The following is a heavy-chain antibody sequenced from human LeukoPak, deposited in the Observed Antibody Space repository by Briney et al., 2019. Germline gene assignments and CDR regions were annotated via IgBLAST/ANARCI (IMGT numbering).Heavy chain of an antibody. V-gene: IGHV4-61*02. CDR1: GDSISSGSYY. CDR2: IYTSGST. CDR3: ARSIRSGRTIDY. J-gene: IGHJ4*02. Sequence: PSETLSLTCTVSGDSISSGSYYWSWIRQPAGKGLEWIGRIYTSGSTNYNPSLKSRVTISVDTSKNQFSLKLSSVTAADTAVYYCARSIRSGRTIDYWGQGTLVTVSS. D-gene: IGHD6-19*01.